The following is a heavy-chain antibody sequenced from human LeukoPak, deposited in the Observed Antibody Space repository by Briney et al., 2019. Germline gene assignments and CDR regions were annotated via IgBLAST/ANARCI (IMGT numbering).Heavy chain of an antibody. Sequence: GGSLRLSCAASQFTFSTDTMNWVRQAPGKGLEWVSSISSSTSSIYHADSLKGRFTISRDNAKSSLYLQMYSLRAEDTAVYYCARGRAGKTMDVWGKGTTVTVSS. CDR2: ISSSTSSI. J-gene: IGHJ6*03. CDR1: QFTFSTDT. CDR3: ARGRAGKTMDV. V-gene: IGHV3-21*01.